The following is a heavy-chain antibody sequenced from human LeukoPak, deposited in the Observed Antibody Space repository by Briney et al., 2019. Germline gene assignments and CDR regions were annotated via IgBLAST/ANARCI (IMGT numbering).Heavy chain of an antibody. V-gene: IGHV3-7*01. Sequence: RAGGSLRLSCAGSGFTLSNSWMGWVRQAPGKGLEWVANINPSGSDKYYVDSAEGRFTVSKDNAKNSVYLQMNSLRVEDTGIYYGRWGVNAGLDSWGQGTLVSVSA. D-gene: IGHD3-10*01. J-gene: IGHJ5*01. CDR3: RWGVNAGLDS. CDR2: INPSGSDK. CDR1: GFTLSNSW.